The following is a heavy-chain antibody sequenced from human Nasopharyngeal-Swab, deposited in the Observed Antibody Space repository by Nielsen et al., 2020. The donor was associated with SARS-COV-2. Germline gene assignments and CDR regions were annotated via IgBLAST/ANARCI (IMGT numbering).Heavy chain of an antibody. CDR3: AGAVAGSVWDF. V-gene: IGHV4-59*13. D-gene: IGHD6-19*01. CDR2: IYFSGST. J-gene: IGHJ4*02. Sequence: WLRRPPGKGPEGIGYIYFSGSTNCSASLKSRVTISVDTSKNQFSLKLSSVTAADTAVYYCAGAVAGSVWDFWGQGTMVTVSS.